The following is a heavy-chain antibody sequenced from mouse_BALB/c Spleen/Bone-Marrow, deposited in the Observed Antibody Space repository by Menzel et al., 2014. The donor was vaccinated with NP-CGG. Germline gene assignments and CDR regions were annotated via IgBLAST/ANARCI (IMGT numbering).Heavy chain of an antibody. CDR3: ARDHDYEGFAD. Sequence: EVHLVESGGGLVQPGGSRKLSCAASGFTFSDYGMAWVRQAPGKGPEWVAFISNLAYSIYYADTVTGRFTISRENAKNTLYLEMSSLRSEDTAMYYCARDHDYEGFADWGQGTLVTVSA. CDR1: GFTFSDYG. V-gene: IGHV5-15*02. CDR2: ISNLAYSI. D-gene: IGHD2-4*01. J-gene: IGHJ3*01.